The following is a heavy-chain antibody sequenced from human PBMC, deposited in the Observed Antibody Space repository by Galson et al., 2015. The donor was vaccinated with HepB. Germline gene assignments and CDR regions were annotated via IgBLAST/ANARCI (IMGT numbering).Heavy chain of an antibody. CDR3: AKGTTDYCSSTSCPNYFDY. D-gene: IGHD2-2*01. CDR1: GFTFDDYA. V-gene: IGHV3-9*01. Sequence: SLRLSCAASGFTFDDYAMHWVRQAPGKGLGWVSGISWNSGSIGYADSVKGRFTISRDNAKNSLYLQMNSLRAEDTALYYCAKGTTDYCSSTSCPNYFDYWGQGTLVTVSS. J-gene: IGHJ4*02. CDR2: ISWNSGSI.